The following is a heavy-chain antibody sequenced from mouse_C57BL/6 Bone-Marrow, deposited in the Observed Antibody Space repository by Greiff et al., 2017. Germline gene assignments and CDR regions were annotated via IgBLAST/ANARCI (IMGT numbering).Heavy chain of an antibody. CDR2: IYWDDDK. V-gene: IGHV8-12*01. CDR1: GFSLSTSGMG. CDR3: ARRGGDGYYAFAY. D-gene: IGHD2-3*01. Sequence: QVTLKESGPGILQSSQTLSLTCSFSGFSLSTSGMGVSWIRQPSGKGLEWLAHIYWDDDKRYNPSPKSRPTIPKDTSRTQVFLKVTSVDTAATATYYCARRGGDGYYAFAYWGQGTPLTVSS. J-gene: IGHJ2*01.